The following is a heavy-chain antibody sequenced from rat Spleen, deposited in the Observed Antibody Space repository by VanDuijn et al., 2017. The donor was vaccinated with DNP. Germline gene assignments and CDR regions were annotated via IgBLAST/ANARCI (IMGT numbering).Heavy chain of an antibody. D-gene: IGHD1-12*02. CDR2: ITSGSGTT. Sequence: EVQLVESGGDLVQPGRSLKLSCVASGFTFSYYWMAWIRQAPGKGLEWIASITSGSGTTSYPDSVKGRFTISRDDAKNTLSLQMNSLRSEDTATYYCERVGDLHDGGDGDVLDAWGQGTSVTVSS. CDR3: ERVGDLHDGGDGDVLDA. V-gene: IGHV5-31*01. J-gene: IGHJ4*01. CDR1: GFTFSYYW.